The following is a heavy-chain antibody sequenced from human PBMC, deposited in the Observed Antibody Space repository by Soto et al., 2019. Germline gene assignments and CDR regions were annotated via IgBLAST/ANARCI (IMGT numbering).Heavy chain of an antibody. J-gene: IGHJ6*02. CDR2: ISAYNGNT. V-gene: IGHV1-18*01. CDR1: GYTFTSYG. D-gene: IGHD3-10*01. CDR3: ARALPMVRGPRKYYYGMDV. Sequence: APVKVSCKASGYTFTSYGISWVRQAPGQGLEWMGWISAYNGNTNYAQKLQGRVTMTTDTSTSTAYMELRSLRSDDTAVYYCARALPMVRGPRKYYYGMDVWGQGTTVTVSS.